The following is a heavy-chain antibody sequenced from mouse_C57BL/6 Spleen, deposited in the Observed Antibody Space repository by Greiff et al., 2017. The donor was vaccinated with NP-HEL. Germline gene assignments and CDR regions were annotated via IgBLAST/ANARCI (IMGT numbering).Heavy chain of an antibody. CDR1: GYTFTDYN. D-gene: IGHD2-4*01. V-gene: IGHV1-18*01. Sequence: EVQLQQSGPELVKPGASVKIPCKASGYTFTDYNMDWVKQSHGKSLEWIGDINPNNGGTIYNQKFKGKATLTVDKSSSTAYMELRSLTSEDTAVYYCARKSYDYDVLYWYFDVWGTGTTVTVSS. CDR2: INPNNGGT. CDR3: ARKSYDYDVLYWYFDV. J-gene: IGHJ1*03.